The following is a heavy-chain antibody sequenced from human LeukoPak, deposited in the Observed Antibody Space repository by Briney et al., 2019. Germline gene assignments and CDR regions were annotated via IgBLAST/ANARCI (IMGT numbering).Heavy chain of an antibody. V-gene: IGHV3-23*01. CDR2: ISGSGGST. D-gene: IGHD5-18*01. Sequence: GGTLRLSCAASGFTFSSYGMSWVRQAPGKGLEWVSAISGSGGSTYYPDSVKGRFTISRDNSKNTLYLQMNSLRAEDTAVYYCAKTDTAMVIGYWGQGTLVTVSS. CDR3: AKTDTAMVIGY. CDR1: GFTFSSYG. J-gene: IGHJ4*02.